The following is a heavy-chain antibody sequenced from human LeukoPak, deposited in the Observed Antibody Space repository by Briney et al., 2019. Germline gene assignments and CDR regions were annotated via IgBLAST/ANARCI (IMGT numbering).Heavy chain of an antibody. CDR2: IYSGGST. J-gene: IGHJ4*02. Sequence: SGGSLRLSCAASGFTFSNYWMNWVRQAPGKGLEWVSVIYSGGSTYYADSVKGRFTISRDNSKNTLFLQMNSLRAEDTAVYFCARDSGGINNYWGQGTLVTVSS. V-gene: IGHV3-53*01. CDR1: GFTFSNYW. D-gene: IGHD1-14*01. CDR3: ARDSGGINNY.